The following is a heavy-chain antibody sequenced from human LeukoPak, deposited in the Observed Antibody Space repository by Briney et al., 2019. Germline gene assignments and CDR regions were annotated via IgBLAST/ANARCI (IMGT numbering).Heavy chain of an antibody. J-gene: IGHJ6*03. Sequence: PGGSLRLSCAASGFTFSSYSMNWVRQAPGKGLEWVSSISSSSSYIYYADSVKGRFTISRDNAKNSLYLQMNSLRAEDTAVYYCARDLNKPNYDFWSGYYYHYYYMDVWGKGTTVTVSS. CDR2: ISSSSSYI. V-gene: IGHV3-21*01. CDR3: ARDLNKPNYDFWSGYYYHYYYMDV. CDR1: GFTFSSYS. D-gene: IGHD3-3*01.